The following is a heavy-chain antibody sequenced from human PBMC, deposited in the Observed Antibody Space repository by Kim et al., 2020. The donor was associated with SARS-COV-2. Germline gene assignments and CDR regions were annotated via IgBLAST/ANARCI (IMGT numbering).Heavy chain of an antibody. Sequence: GGSLRLSCAASGFTFSRYWMTWVRQAPGKGLEWVANIKHDGSETHYGDSMKGRITISRDNAKNSLYVQMNSLRVEDTAVYYCAKEHWGPEYWGQGTLVTVSS. CDR2: IKHDGSET. J-gene: IGHJ4*02. CDR3: AKEHWGPEY. CDR1: GFTFSRYW. D-gene: IGHD3-16*01. V-gene: IGHV3-7*01.